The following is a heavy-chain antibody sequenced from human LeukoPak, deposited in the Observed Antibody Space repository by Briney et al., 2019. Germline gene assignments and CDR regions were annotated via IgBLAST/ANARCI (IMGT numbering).Heavy chain of an antibody. CDR2: IYSGGST. J-gene: IGHJ4*02. V-gene: IGHV3-66*01. Sequence: GGSLRLSCAASGFSLSSNYMSWVRQAPVEGLEWVSVIYSGGSTYYADSVKGRFTISRDNSKNTLYLQMNSLTAEDTAVYYCAKEVGSSYYFDYWGQGTLVTVSS. CDR3: AKEVGSSYYFDY. CDR1: GFSLSSNY. D-gene: IGHD6-6*01.